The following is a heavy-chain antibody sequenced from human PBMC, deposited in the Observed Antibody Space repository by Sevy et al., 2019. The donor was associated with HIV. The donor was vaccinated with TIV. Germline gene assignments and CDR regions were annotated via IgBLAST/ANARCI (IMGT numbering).Heavy chain of an antibody. CDR3: ARDSRYSGSHNYFDY. V-gene: IGHV1-18*01. D-gene: IGHD1-26*01. J-gene: IGHJ4*02. CDR2: ISAYNCNT. Sequence: ASVKVSCKASGYTFTSYGISWVRQAPGQGLEWMGWISAYNCNTNYAQKLQGRVTMTTDTSTSTAYMELRSLRSDDTAVYYCARDSRYSGSHNYFDYWGQGTLVTVSS. CDR1: GYTFTSYG.